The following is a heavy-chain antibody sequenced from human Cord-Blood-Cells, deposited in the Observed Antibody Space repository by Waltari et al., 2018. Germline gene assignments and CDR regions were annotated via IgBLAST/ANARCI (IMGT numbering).Heavy chain of an antibody. Sequence: QVQLQESGPGLVKPSETLSLTCTVSGGSISSYSWSWIRQPPGKGLEWIGYIYYSGSTNYNPSLKSRVTISVDTSKNQFSLKLSSVTAADTAVYYCARHADYYGSGSYYPYYFDYWGQGTLVTVSS. CDR1: GGSISSYS. CDR2: IYYSGST. J-gene: IGHJ4*02. CDR3: ARHADYYGSGSYYPYYFDY. D-gene: IGHD3-10*01. V-gene: IGHV4-59*08.